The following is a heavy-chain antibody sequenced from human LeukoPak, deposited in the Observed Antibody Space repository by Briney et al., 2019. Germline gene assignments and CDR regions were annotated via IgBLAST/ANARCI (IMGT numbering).Heavy chain of an antibody. CDR2: ISSSSSTI. Sequence: GGSLRPSCAASGFTFSTYNMNWVRQAPGKGLEWVSYISSSSSTIYYADSVKGRFTISRDNAKNSLFLQMNSLRAEDTAVYYCARDRSYGEVDYWGQGTLVTVSS. CDR3: ARDRSYGEVDY. V-gene: IGHV3-48*04. D-gene: IGHD4-17*01. J-gene: IGHJ4*02. CDR1: GFTFSTYN.